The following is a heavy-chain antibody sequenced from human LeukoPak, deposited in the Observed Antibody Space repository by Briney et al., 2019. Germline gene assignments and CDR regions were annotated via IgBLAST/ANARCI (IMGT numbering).Heavy chain of an antibody. J-gene: IGHJ6*02. D-gene: IGHD2-15*01. CDR1: GFPFSSYA. V-gene: IGHV3-64D*09. CDR2: VSDSGGST. CDR3: VRGYSFGPYGMDV. Sequence: GGSLRLSCSASGFPFSSYAMHWVRQAPGKGLEYVSAVSDSGGSTYYADSVKGRFTISRDNSKNTLYLQMSSLRAEDTAVYFCVRGYSFGPYGMDVWGQGTTVTVSS.